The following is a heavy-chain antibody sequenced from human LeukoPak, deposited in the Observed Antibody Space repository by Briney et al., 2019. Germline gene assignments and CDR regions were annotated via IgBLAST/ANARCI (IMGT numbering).Heavy chain of an antibody. Sequence: ASVKVACKASGYTFTSYGISWVRKAPGQGLEWMGWISAYNGNTNYAQKLQGRVTMTTDTSTSTAYMELRSLRSDDTAVYYCARDPFIAAAPTGDYWGQGTLVTVSS. CDR1: GYTFTSYG. CDR2: ISAYNGNT. J-gene: IGHJ4*02. D-gene: IGHD6-13*01. V-gene: IGHV1-18*01. CDR3: ARDPFIAAAPTGDY.